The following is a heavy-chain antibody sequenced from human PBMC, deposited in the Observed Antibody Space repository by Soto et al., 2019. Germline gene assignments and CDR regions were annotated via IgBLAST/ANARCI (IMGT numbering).Heavy chain of an antibody. Sequence: QLVESGGGLVKPGGSLRVSCAASRFDFSSYSMHWVRQSPMNGLEWVASINSVASYVYYADSVEGRFTISRDNAKNSVYLQMNSLRAEDTAVYYCTRDRSSFMRGRIRGPYGGLDVWGQGTTVLVS. J-gene: IGHJ6*02. CDR2: INSVASYV. D-gene: IGHD3-10*01. CDR3: TRDRSSFMRGRIRGPYGGLDV. V-gene: IGHV3-21*01. CDR1: RFDFSSYS.